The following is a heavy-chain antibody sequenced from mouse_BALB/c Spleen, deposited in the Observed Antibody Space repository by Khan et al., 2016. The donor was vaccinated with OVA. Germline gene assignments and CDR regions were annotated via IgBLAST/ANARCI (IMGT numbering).Heavy chain of an antibody. V-gene: IGHV1-18*01. CDR1: GYSFTDYT. Sequence: EVQLQQSGPELVKPGASMKISCKASGYSFTDYTMNWVKQSHGKSLEWIGLINPYNGGTSDNQKLKGKATLTVDKSSSTVYMALLSLTSGDSSVYYCASSGYGGFSYWGQGTLVTVSA. D-gene: IGHD3-1*01. CDR3: ASSGYGGFSY. J-gene: IGHJ3*01. CDR2: INPYNGGT.